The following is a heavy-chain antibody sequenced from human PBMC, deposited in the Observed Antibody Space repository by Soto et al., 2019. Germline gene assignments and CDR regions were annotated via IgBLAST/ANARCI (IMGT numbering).Heavy chain of an antibody. Sequence: EVQLAESGGGLAQPGGSLRLSCAASGFTLSGYAMDWVRQAPGKGLEYVSGISSNGVGTYYANSVQGRFTISRDNSKNTVYLQMGSLRPEGMAVYYCARRARPDFYYMDVWAKGTTVTVSS. CDR1: GFTLSGYA. CDR3: ARRARPDFYYMDV. D-gene: IGHD6-6*01. V-gene: IGHV3-64*01. CDR2: ISSNGVGT. J-gene: IGHJ6*03.